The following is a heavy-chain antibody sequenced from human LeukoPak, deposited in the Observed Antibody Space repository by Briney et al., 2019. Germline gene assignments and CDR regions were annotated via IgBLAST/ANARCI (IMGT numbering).Heavy chain of an antibody. Sequence: ASVKVSCTSSGYTFTVYYIHWVRQAPGPGLEWMGWINPNSGGTNCAQKFQGRVTMTRDTSISTAFMELSRQRYDDTAVYYCARDGSGYSSGWAYYYYYYMDVWGKGTTVTVSS. CDR2: INPNSGGT. D-gene: IGHD6-19*01. CDR1: GYTFTVYY. CDR3: ARDGSGYSSGWAYYYYYYMDV. J-gene: IGHJ6*03. V-gene: IGHV1-2*02.